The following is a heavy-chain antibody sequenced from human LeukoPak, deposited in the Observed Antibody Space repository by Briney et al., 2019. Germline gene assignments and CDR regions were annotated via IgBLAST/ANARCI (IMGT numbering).Heavy chain of an antibody. D-gene: IGHD4/OR15-4a*01. CDR1: GASIFNYY. Sequence: SETLSLTCNVSGASIFNYYWSWIRQAPGKGLEWIGYVHHSGRTNSNPSLGSRVTMSVDTSTSQLSLDLTSVTTADTAVYFCARDLRAKYWGQGTLVFVSS. V-gene: IGHV4-59*01. CDR2: VHHSGRT. CDR3: ARDLRAKY. J-gene: IGHJ1*01.